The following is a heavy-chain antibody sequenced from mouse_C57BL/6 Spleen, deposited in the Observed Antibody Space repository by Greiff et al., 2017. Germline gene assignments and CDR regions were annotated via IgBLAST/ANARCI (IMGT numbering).Heavy chain of an antibody. Sequence: QVQLKQPGAELVMPGASVKLSCKASGYTFTSYWMHWVKQRPGQGLEWIGEIDPSDSYTNYNQKFKGKSTLTVDKSSSTAYMQLSSLTSEDSAVYYCARSYDGGFAYWGQGTLVTVSA. D-gene: IGHD2-3*01. J-gene: IGHJ3*01. CDR3: ARSYDGGFAY. CDR2: IDPSDSYT. V-gene: IGHV1-69*01. CDR1: GYTFTSYW.